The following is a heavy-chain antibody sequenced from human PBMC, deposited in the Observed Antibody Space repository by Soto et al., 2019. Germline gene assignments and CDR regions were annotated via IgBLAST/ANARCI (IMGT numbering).Heavy chain of an antibody. D-gene: IGHD3-3*01. V-gene: IGHV1-69*13. Sequence: VASVKVSCKASGGTFSSYAISWVRQAPGQGLEWMGGIIPIFGTANYAQKFQGRVTITADESTSTAYMELSSLRSEDTAVYYCAKIGVATFDPWGQGTLVTVSS. CDR1: GGTFSSYA. J-gene: IGHJ5*02. CDR2: IIPIFGTA. CDR3: AKIGVATFDP.